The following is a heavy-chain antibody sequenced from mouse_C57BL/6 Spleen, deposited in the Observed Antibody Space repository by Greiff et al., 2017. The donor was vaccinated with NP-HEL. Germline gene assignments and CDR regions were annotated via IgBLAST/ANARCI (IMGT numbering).Heavy chain of an antibody. CDR3: ARGEKGWLLPFAY. Sequence: QSGAELVRPGASVKMSCKASGYTFTSYNMHWVKQTPRQGLEWIGAIYPGNGDTSYNQKFKGKATLTVDKSCSTAYMQLSILTSDDSSVYFCARGEKGWLLPFAYWGQGTLVTVSA. CDR1: GYTFTSYN. V-gene: IGHV1-12*01. D-gene: IGHD2-3*01. CDR2: IYPGNGDT. J-gene: IGHJ3*01.